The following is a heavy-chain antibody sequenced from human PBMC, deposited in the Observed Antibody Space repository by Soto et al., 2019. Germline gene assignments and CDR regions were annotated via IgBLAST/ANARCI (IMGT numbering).Heavy chain of an antibody. Sequence: QLQLQESGPGLVKPSETLSLTCTVSGGSISSSSYYWGWIRQPPGKGLEWIGSIYYSGSTYYNPSLKSRVTISVDTSKNQFSLKLSSVTAADTAVYYCARHKGSSSCMDVWGQGTTVTVSS. CDR1: GGSISSSSYY. CDR3: ARHKGSSSCMDV. V-gene: IGHV4-39*01. J-gene: IGHJ6*02. CDR2: IYYSGST. D-gene: IGHD6-13*01.